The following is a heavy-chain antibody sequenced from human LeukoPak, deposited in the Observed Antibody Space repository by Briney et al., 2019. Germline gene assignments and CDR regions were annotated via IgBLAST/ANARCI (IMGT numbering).Heavy chain of an antibody. CDR2: IYYSGST. CDR1: GGSISSSSHY. J-gene: IGHJ4*02. CDR3: ARSGGLWLLTYYFDY. V-gene: IGHV4-39*07. Sequence: SETLSLTCTVSGGSISSSSHYWGWIRQPPGKGLEWIGSIYYSGSTYYNPFLKGRGTISVDTSKNQFSLKLSSVTAADTAVYFCARSGGLWLLTYYFDYWGQGTLVTVSS. D-gene: IGHD3-22*01.